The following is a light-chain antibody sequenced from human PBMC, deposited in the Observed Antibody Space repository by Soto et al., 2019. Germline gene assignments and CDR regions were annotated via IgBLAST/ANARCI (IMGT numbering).Light chain of an antibody. V-gene: IGKV3-20*01. CDR1: QSIFSTY. CDR3: QRFCNSQYT. Sequence: IVLTQSPATLSLSPGEGATLSCRASQSIFSTYLAWYQHIPGQAPRLLIYSTSTRATGVPGRFSGSGSGTDFTPTIRGLEPGAFVEYYCQRFCNSQYTFGQGTKLEIK. CDR2: STS. J-gene: IGKJ2*01.